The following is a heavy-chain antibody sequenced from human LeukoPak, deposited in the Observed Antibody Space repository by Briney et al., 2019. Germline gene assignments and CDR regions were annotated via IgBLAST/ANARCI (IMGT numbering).Heavy chain of an antibody. J-gene: IGHJ4*02. V-gene: IGHV1-2*06. CDR3: ARSPSGWYGDY. CDR1: GYTFTDYY. CDR2: INPNSGGT. D-gene: IGHD6-19*01. Sequence: ASVKVSCKASGYTFTDYYMHWLRQAPGQGLEWTGRINPNSGGTSSARKFQGRVTVTRDTSISTVYMELSRLTSDDTAVYYCARSPSGWYGDYWGQGTLVTVSS.